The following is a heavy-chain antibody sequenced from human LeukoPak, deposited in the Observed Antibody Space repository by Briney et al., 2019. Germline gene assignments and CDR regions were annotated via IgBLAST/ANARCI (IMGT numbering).Heavy chain of an antibody. CDR1: GFTFSSYA. D-gene: IGHD3-9*01. V-gene: IGHV3-23*01. Sequence: GGSLRPSCAASGFTFSSYAMSWVRQAPGKGLEWVSAISGSGGSTYYADSVKGRFTISRDNSKNTLYLQMNSLRAEDTAVYYCAKVADILTGYYKPNWFDPWGQGTLVTSPQ. CDR3: AKVADILTGYYKPNWFDP. J-gene: IGHJ5*02. CDR2: ISGSGGST.